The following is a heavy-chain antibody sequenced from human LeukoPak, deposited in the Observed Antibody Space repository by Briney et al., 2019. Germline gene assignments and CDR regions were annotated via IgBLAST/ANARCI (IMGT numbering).Heavy chain of an antibody. CDR2: ISVGGNT. CDR3: ARDDYGGNSVLWVYYGMDV. Sequence: PGCSMILCSAASKTIFSSYAMSLGRRPPGRVLELVSAISVGGNTNYADSLKGRFTISRDNSKNTLYLQMNSLRAADTAVYFCARDDYGGNSVLWVYYGMDVWGQGTTVTVSS. V-gene: IGHV3-23*01. CDR1: KTIFSSYA. J-gene: IGHJ6*01. D-gene: IGHD4-23*01.